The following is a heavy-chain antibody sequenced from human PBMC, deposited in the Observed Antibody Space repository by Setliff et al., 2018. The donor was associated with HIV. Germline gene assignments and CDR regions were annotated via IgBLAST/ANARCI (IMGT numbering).Heavy chain of an antibody. CDR1: GGSIMTGDW. CDR2: ISHSGST. D-gene: IGHD3-22*01. CDR3: ARVRIGYYFQRPDYYYMDV. Sequence: SETLSLTCAVSGGSIMTGDWWSWVRQSPGKRLEWIGEISHSGSTNYSPSLRGRVTMSVDPSKNQFSLKLTSVTAADTAVYYCARVRIGYYFQRPDYYYMDVWGKGTTVTVSS. V-gene: IGHV4-4*02. J-gene: IGHJ6*03.